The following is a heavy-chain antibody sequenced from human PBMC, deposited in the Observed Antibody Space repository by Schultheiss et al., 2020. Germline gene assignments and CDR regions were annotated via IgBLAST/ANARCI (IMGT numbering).Heavy chain of an antibody. CDR3: AKDPYSYYYYYGMDV. Sequence: GGSLRLSCAASGFTFSNFAMSWVRQAPGKGLEWVTTVGGSGVTYYADSVKGRFTISRDNSKNTLYLQMNSLRAEDTAVYYCAKDPYSYYYYYGMDVWGQGTTVTVSS. V-gene: IGHV3-23*01. D-gene: IGHD2-21*01. CDR2: VGGSGVT. CDR1: GFTFSNFA. J-gene: IGHJ6*02.